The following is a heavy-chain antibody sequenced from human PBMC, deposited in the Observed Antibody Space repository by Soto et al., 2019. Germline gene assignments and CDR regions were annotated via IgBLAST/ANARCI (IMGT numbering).Heavy chain of an antibody. CDR1: GFSLSTSGVG. CDR3: AHRRVEPYCSSTSCYGVPFDY. D-gene: IGHD2-2*01. V-gene: IGHV2-5*02. CDR2: IYWDDDK. Sequence: QITLKESGPTLVKPTQTLTLTCTFSGFSLSTSGVGVGWIRQPPGKALEWLALIYWDDDKCYSPSLKSSLTNTQDTSKNQVVLTMTNMEPVDTATYYCAHRRVEPYCSSTSCYGVPFDYWGQGTLFTVSS. J-gene: IGHJ4*02.